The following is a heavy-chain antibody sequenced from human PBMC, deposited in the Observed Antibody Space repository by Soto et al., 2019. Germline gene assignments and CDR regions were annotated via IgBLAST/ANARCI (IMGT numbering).Heavy chain of an antibody. Sequence: SLRLSCAASGFTVSSNYMSWVRQAPGKGLEWVSVIYSGGSTYYADSVKGRFTISRDNSKNTLYLQMNSLRAEDTAVYYCASGGVVVAATTYYYGMDVWGQGTTVTVSS. CDR2: IYSGGST. CDR1: GFTVSSNY. J-gene: IGHJ6*02. V-gene: IGHV3-53*01. CDR3: ASGGVVVAATTYYYGMDV. D-gene: IGHD2-15*01.